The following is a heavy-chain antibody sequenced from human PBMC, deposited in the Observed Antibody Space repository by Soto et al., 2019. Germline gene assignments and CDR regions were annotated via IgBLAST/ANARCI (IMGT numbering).Heavy chain of an antibody. Sequence: QVQLLESGPGLVKPAETLSLSCTVPGGSINSGGYYWTWMRHHPGKGLEWLGNIYYSGTTHHHPSREGRFFTSLDTSRNQFSLKVTSVAAAESAVYYCARGRGYIYQNYFDLWGLGVLVTVSS. J-gene: IGHJ5*02. D-gene: IGHD6-25*01. V-gene: IGHV4-31*02. CDR2: IYYSGTT. CDR3: ARGRGYIYQNYFDL. CDR1: GGSINSGGYY.